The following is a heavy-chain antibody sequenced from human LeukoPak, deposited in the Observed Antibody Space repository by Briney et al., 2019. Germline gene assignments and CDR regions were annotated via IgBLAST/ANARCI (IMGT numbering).Heavy chain of an antibody. J-gene: IGHJ6*02. V-gene: IGHV1-69*13. CDR2: IIPIFGTA. CDR1: GYTFTSYG. D-gene: IGHD4-11*01. CDR3: LQSQDYYYGMDV. Sequence: SVKVSYKASGYTFTSYGISWVRQAPGQGLEWMGGIIPIFGTANYAQKFQGRVAITADESTSTAYMELSSLRSEDTAVYYCLQSQDYYYGMDVWGQGTTVTVSS.